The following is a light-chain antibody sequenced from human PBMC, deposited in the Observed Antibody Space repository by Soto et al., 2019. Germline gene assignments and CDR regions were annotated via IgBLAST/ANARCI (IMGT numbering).Light chain of an antibody. CDR3: ASWDNSLFEVV. J-gene: IGLJ2*01. CDR2: NSD. CDR1: NSNIGSKF. Sequence: QSVLTQPPSVSAAAGQKVTISCSGSNSNIGSKFVSWYQQFPGTAPKLLIFNSDKRPSGIPDRFSGSKSGTSATLGITGLQAQGEADYYRASWDNSLFEVVFGGGTKVTVL. V-gene: IGLV1-51*01.